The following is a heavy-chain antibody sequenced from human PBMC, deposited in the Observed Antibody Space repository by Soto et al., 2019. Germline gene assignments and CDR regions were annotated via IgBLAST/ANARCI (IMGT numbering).Heavy chain of an antibody. D-gene: IGHD6-13*01. CDR2: ISSSSSYI. Sequence: EVQLVESGGGLVKPGGSLRLSCAASGFTFSSYSMNWVRQAPGQGLEWVSSISSSSSYIYYAASVKGRFTISRDNAKNSLYLQMNSLRAEDTAVYYCARAEEAAAGIDYWGQGTLVTVSS. CDR1: GFTFSSYS. J-gene: IGHJ4*02. CDR3: ARAEEAAAGIDY. V-gene: IGHV3-21*01.